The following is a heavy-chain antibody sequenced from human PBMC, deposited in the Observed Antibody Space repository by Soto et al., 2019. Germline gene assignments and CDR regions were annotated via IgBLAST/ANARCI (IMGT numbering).Heavy chain of an antibody. D-gene: IGHD3-10*01. Sequence: GGSLRLSCAAPGLTFSSYGMHWVRQAPGKGLEWVAVIWYDGSNKYYADSVKGRFTISRDNSKNTLYLQMNSLRAEDTAVYYCARASRSSMVRGSLCYCDYQYGMDVWSQGTTVTVSS. CDR2: IWYDGSNK. CDR1: GLTFSSYG. CDR3: ARASRSSMVRGSLCYCDYQYGMDV. V-gene: IGHV3-33*01. J-gene: IGHJ6*02.